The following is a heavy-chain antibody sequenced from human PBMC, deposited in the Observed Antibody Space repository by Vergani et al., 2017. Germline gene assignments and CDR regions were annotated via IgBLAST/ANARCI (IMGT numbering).Heavy chain of an antibody. Sequence: QVQLQESGPGLVKPSQTLSLTCTVSGGSINSHTYYWSWIRQPAGKGLEWIGRIHTSGSTNYNPSLKSRVTMSEDTSKNQFSLNLTSVTAADTAVYFCARGSCLGGSCYKPRFDYWGQGILVTVSS. V-gene: IGHV4-61*02. CDR3: ARGSCLGGSCYKPRFDY. CDR2: IHTSGST. J-gene: IGHJ4*02. CDR1: GGSINSHTYY. D-gene: IGHD2-15*01.